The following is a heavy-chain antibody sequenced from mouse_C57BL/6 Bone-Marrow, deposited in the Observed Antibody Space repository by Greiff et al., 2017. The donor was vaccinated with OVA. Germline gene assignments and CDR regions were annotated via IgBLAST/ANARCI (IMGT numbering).Heavy chain of an antibody. J-gene: IGHJ4*01. CDR1: GFTFNTYA. Sequence: EVQGVESGGGLVQPKGSLKLSCAASGFTFNTYAMHWVRQAPGKGLEWVARIRSKSSNYATYYADSVKDRFTISRDDSQSMLYLQMNNLKTEDTAMYYCVRDRDGSEYYAMDYWGQGTSVTVSS. CDR3: VRDRDGSEYYAMDY. CDR2: IRSKSSNYAT. V-gene: IGHV10-3*01. D-gene: IGHD1-1*01.